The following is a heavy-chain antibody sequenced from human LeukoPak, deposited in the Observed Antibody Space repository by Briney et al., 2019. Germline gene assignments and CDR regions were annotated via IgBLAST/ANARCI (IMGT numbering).Heavy chain of an antibody. Sequence: ASVKVSCKAPGYTFTSYGISWVRQAPGQGLEWMGWISAYNGNTNYAQKLQGRVTMTTDTSTSTAYMELRSLRSDDTAVYYCARDQGRQWLVLAAFDIWGQGTMVTVSS. CDR1: GYTFTSYG. D-gene: IGHD6-19*01. J-gene: IGHJ3*02. V-gene: IGHV1-18*01. CDR3: ARDQGRQWLVLAAFDI. CDR2: ISAYNGNT.